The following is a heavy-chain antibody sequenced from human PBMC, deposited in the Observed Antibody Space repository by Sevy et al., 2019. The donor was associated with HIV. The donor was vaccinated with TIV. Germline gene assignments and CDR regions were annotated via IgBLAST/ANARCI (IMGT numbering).Heavy chain of an antibody. CDR3: ARAKAATFDY. D-gene: IGHD6-25*01. CDR2: TYRRSKWSN. Sequence: QSQTLSLTCAISGDSVSSNSVTWNWIRQSPSRGLRWLGRTYRRSKWSNDYAASLKSRITVKPDTSKNQFSLQLNSVTPEDTAVYYCARAKAATFDYWGQGTLVTVSS. CDR1: GDSVSSNSVT. V-gene: IGHV6-1*01. J-gene: IGHJ4*02.